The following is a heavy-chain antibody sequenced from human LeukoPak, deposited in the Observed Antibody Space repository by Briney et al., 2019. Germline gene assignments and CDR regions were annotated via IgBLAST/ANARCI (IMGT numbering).Heavy chain of an antibody. V-gene: IGHV3-30-3*01. CDR3: ARDGPYGDLRYYFDY. D-gene: IGHD4-17*01. J-gene: IGHJ4*02. CDR1: GFTFSSYT. CDR2: ISYDGGRK. Sequence: PGGSLRLSCAVSGFTFSSYTMHWVRQAPGKGLEWVAFISYDGGRKYYADSVKGRFTISRDNSKNSLYLQMNSLRGEDTAVYYCARDGPYGDLRYYFDYWGQGTLVTVSS.